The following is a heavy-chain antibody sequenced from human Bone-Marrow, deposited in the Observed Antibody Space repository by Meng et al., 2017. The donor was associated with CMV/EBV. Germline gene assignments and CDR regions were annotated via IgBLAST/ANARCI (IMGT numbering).Heavy chain of an antibody. CDR3: ASSSLYYDFWSGLENNDY. J-gene: IGHJ4*02. D-gene: IGHD3-3*01. Sequence: GESLKISCAASGFTFSSYWMSWVRQAPGKGLEWVANIKQDGSEKYYVDSVKGRFTISRDNAKNSLYLQMNSLRAEDTAVYYCASSSLYYDFWSGLENNDYWGERTLVTVSS. V-gene: IGHV3-7*01. CDR1: GFTFSSYW. CDR2: IKQDGSEK.